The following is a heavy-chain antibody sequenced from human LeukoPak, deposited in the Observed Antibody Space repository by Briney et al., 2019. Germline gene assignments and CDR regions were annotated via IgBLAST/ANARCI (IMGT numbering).Heavy chain of an antibody. CDR3: ARARLAAPLLDY. CDR2: ISDHGKSR. D-gene: IGHD6-13*01. Sequence: PGGSLRLSCAASGFTFSNYEMNWVRQTPGKGLEWVSYISDHGKSRNYVDSVKGRFTISRDNAKNSLYLQMSSLRVEDTAVYFCARARLAAPLLDYWGQGTLVTVSS. V-gene: IGHV3-48*03. J-gene: IGHJ4*02. CDR1: GFTFSNYE.